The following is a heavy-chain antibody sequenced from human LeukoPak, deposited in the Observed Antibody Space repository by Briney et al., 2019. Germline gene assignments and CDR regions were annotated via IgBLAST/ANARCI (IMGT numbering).Heavy chain of an antibody. J-gene: IGHJ4*02. CDR1: GFTFSTYS. D-gene: IGHD5-24*01. CDR3: ARASFQRWLQLGGD. V-gene: IGHV3-48*02. CDR2: ISSSSSTI. Sequence: GGSLRLTCTASGFTFSTYSMNWVRQAPGKGLEWVSYISSSSSTIYYADSVKGRFTISRDNAKNSLYLQMNSLRDEDTAVYYCARASFQRWLQLGGDWGQGALVTVSS.